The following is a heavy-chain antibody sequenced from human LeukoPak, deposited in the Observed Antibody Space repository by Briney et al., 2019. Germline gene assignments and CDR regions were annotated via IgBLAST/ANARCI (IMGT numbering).Heavy chain of an antibody. V-gene: IGHV4-34*01. Sequence: PSETLSLTCAVYGGSFSGYYWSWIRQPPGKGLEWIGEINHSGSTNYNPSLKSRVNISVDTSKNQFSLKLSSVTAADTAVYYCARIEMATSYYYYYMDVWGKGTTVTVSS. CDR1: GGSFSGYY. CDR3: ARIEMATSYYYYYMDV. J-gene: IGHJ6*03. CDR2: INHSGST. D-gene: IGHD5-24*01.